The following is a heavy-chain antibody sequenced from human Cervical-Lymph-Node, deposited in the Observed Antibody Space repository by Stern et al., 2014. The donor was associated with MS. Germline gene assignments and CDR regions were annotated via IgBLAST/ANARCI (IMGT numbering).Heavy chain of an antibody. CDR1: GYTFTGYY. D-gene: IGHD4-17*01. CDR3: ARSLMTTVTTRFAFDI. CDR2: INPNSGGT. J-gene: IGHJ3*02. Sequence: QMQLVPSGAEVKKPGASVKVSCKASGYTFTGYYIHWVRQAPGQGLEWMGLINPNSGGTNYAQKFQGRVTMTRDTSISTAYMELSRLRSDDTAVYYCARSLMTTVTTRFAFDIWGQGTMVTVSS. V-gene: IGHV1-2*06.